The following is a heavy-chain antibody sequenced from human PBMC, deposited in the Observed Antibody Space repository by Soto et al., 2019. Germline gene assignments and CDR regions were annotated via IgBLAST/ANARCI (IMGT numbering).Heavy chain of an antibody. Sequence: EVQLVESGGGLVKPGGSLRLSCAASGFTFSTYTMNWVRQAPGKGLEWVSSITSSDYISYADSVKGRLTISRDNATNSLFRQMNSLRADDTAVYYCARETEYSNGWTNWFDPWGQGTLVTVSS. CDR3: ARETEYSNGWTNWFDP. CDR2: ITSSDYI. V-gene: IGHV3-21*01. D-gene: IGHD6-6*01. J-gene: IGHJ5*02. CDR1: GFTFSTYT.